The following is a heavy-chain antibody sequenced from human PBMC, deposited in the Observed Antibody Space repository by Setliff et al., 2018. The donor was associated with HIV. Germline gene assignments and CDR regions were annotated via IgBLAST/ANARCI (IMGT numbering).Heavy chain of an antibody. D-gene: IGHD3-10*01. CDR3: ARGSVFWDRGNHYQYMDV. CDR1: GESLSPYY. J-gene: IGHJ6*03. V-gene: IGHV4-34*01. Sequence: SETLSLTCAVYGESLSPYYWSWIRQPPGKGLEWIGEINHRGSTNYNSSLKSRVTIGVDTPKNQFSLNLSAVTAADTAVYYCARGSVFWDRGNHYQYMDV. CDR2: INHRGST.